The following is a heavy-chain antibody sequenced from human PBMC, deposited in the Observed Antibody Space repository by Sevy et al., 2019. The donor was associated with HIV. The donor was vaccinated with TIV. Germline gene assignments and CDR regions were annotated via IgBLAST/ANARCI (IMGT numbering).Heavy chain of an antibody. CDR2: IKSKTDGGTT. J-gene: IGHJ4*02. CDR1: EFTFINAW. Sequence: GGSLRLSCAASEFTFINAWMNWVRQVPGKGLEWVGRIKSKTDGGTTDYAAPVKGRFTISSDDSKNMLFLQMNSLKTEDTALYYCSTDGGIAAAGDFADWGQGTLVTVSS. CDR3: STDGGIAAAGDFAD. V-gene: IGHV3-15*01. D-gene: IGHD6-13*01.